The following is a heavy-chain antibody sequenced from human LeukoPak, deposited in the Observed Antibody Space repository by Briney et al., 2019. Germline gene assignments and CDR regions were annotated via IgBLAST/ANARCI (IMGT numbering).Heavy chain of an antibody. D-gene: IGHD6-13*01. CDR1: GGSISSAAYY. J-gene: IGHJ5*02. V-gene: IGHV4-39*01. Sequence: SETLSLTCTVSGGSISSAAYYWGWVRQPPGKGLDWIGSIYYTGATYYSPSLQTRATLSFDTSKNQFSLKLTSVTAADTAVYLCARRPIAAGNNWFDPWGQGTLVTVSS. CDR2: IYYTGAT. CDR3: ARRPIAAGNNWFDP.